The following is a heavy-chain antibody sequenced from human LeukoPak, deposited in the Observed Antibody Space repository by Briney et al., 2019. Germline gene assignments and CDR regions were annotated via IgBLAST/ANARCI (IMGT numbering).Heavy chain of an antibody. D-gene: IGHD5-18*01. CDR2: ISYDGSNK. V-gene: IGHV3-30*04. Sequence: GGSMRLSCAASGFTFSSYAMHWVRQAPGKGLEWVAVISYDGSNKYYADSVKGRFTISRDNSKNTLYLQMNSLRAEDTAVYYCARDSVQLWPEVPDYYYYGMDVWGQGTTVTVSS. J-gene: IGHJ6*02. CDR3: ARDSVQLWPEVPDYYYYGMDV. CDR1: GFTFSSYA.